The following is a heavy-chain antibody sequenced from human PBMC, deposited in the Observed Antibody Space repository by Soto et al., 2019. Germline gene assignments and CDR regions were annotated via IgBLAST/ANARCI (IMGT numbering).Heavy chain of an antibody. Sequence: QVQLVQSGAEVEKPGASVRVSCKTSGYTFTAYYFHWVRQAPGRGLEWMGWINPNSGVANYAQNFQGRVTMTRDTSISTVYLDLSKMRSEDTTVYYCARQGSGTEYPQYFYYGMDVWGQGTTAAAAS. CDR2: INPNSGVA. D-gene: IGHD6-19*01. CDR1: GYTFTAYY. CDR3: ARQGSGTEYPQYFYYGMDV. J-gene: IGHJ6*02. V-gene: IGHV1-2*02.